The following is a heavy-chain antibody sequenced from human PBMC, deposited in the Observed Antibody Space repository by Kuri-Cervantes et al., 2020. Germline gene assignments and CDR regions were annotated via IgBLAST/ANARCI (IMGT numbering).Heavy chain of an antibody. J-gene: IGHJ5*02. CDR2: IYYSGST. CDR3: ASTVAAAGQNWFDP. Sequence: SETLSLTCTVSGGSVSSGSYYWSWIRQPPGKGLEWIGYIYYSGSTNNNPSLKSRVTISVDASKNQFSLKLSSVTAADTAVYYCASTVAAAGQNWFDPWGQGTLVTVSS. D-gene: IGHD6-13*01. CDR1: GGSVSSGSYY. V-gene: IGHV4-61*01.